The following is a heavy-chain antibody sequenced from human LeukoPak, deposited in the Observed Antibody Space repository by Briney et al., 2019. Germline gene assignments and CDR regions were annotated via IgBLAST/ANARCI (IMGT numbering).Heavy chain of an antibody. V-gene: IGHV1-8*01. CDR2: MNPNSGNT. CDR1: GYTFTDYE. D-gene: IGHD6-19*01. Sequence: GASVKVSCKASGYTFTDYEINWVRQATGQGLEWMGWMNPNSGNTGYAQKFQGRVTMTRDTSISTAYMELSSLRSEDTAVYYCATPPYSSGWSPYYYFDYWGQGTLVTVSS. J-gene: IGHJ4*02. CDR3: ATPPYSSGWSPYYYFDY.